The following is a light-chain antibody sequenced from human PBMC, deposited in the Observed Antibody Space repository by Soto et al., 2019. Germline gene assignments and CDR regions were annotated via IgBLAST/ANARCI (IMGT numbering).Light chain of an antibody. Sequence: QSVLTQPASVSGSPGQSITISCTGTSSDVGGYNYVSWYQQHPGKALKLMIYDVSNLPSGVSNRFSGSKSGNTASLTISGLQAEDEADYYCSSFTSRTLYVFGTGTKVTVL. V-gene: IGLV2-14*01. CDR3: SSFTSRTLYV. CDR1: SSDVGGYNY. CDR2: DVS. J-gene: IGLJ1*01.